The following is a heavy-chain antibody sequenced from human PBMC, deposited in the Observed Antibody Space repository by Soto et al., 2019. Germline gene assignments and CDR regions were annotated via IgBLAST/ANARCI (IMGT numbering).Heavy chain of an antibody. CDR1: GFTFSSYA. D-gene: IGHD1-26*01. CDR2: ISGSGDST. V-gene: IGHV3-23*01. Sequence: EVQLLESGGGLVQPGGSLRLSCAASGFTFSSYAMSWVRQAPGKGLEWVSVISGSGDSTYYADSVKGRFTISRDNSKNTLYLQMNSLRAEHTAVYYCAKRGSGSYYDDWGQGTLVTVSS. CDR3: AKRGSGSYYDD. J-gene: IGHJ4*02.